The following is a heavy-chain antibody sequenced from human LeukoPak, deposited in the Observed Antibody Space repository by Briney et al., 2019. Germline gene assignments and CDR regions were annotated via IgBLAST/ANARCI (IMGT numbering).Heavy chain of an antibody. CDR1: GFTFSSYW. Sequence: PGGSLRLSCAASGFTFSSYWMHWVRQAPGKGLVWVSRINSDGSSTNYADSVKGRFTIPRDNAKNTLYLQMNSLRAEDTAVYYCTRFLYYYDSSGYHDYFDYWGQGTLVTVSS. J-gene: IGHJ4*02. CDR2: INSDGSST. V-gene: IGHV3-74*01. CDR3: TRFLYYYDSSGYHDYFDY. D-gene: IGHD3-22*01.